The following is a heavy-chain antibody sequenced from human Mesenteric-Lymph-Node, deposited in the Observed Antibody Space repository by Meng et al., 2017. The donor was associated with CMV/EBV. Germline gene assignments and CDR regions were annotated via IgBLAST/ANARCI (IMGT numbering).Heavy chain of an antibody. J-gene: IGHJ4*02. D-gene: IGHD5-12*01. CDR1: GGSISSSTW. CDR3: ARGGGGYDSDFDY. V-gene: IGHV4-4*02. CDR2: IYHSGST. Sequence: AESGGSISSSTWWSWLRQPPGKGLEWIGEIYHSGSTNYNPSLKSRVTISVVKSKNQFSLKLSSVTAADTAVYYCARGGGGYDSDFDYWGQGTLVTVS.